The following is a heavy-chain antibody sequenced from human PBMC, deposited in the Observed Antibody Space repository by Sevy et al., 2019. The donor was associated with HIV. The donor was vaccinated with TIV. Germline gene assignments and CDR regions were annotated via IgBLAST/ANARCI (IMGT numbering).Heavy chain of an antibody. CDR3: ARINDFWSGSNNYYYYGMDV. CDR2: IFSNDEK. Sequence: SGPTLVKPTETLTLTCTVSGFSLSNARMGVSWIRQPPGKALEWLAHIFSNDEKSYSTSLKSRLTISKDTSKSQVVLTMNNMDPVDTATYYCARINDFWSGSNNYYYYGMDVWGQGTTVTVSS. V-gene: IGHV2-26*01. CDR1: GFSLSNARMG. J-gene: IGHJ6*02. D-gene: IGHD3-3*01.